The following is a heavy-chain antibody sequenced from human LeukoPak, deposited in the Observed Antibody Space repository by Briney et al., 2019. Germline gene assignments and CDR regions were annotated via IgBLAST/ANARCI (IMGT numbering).Heavy chain of an antibody. CDR2: FDPEDGET. CDR1: GYTLTELS. V-gene: IGHV1-24*01. CDR3: APARSQCFPWGAFDY. J-gene: IGHJ4*02. Sequence: ASVKVSCKVSGYTLTELSMHWVRQAPGKGLEWMGGFDPEDGETIYAQKFQGRVTMTEDTSTDTAYMELSSLRSEDTAVYYCAPARSQCFPWGAFDYGGQETLVPVPP. D-gene: IGHD3-16*01.